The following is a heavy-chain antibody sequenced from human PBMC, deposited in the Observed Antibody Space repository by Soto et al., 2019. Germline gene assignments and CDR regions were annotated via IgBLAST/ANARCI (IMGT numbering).Heavy chain of an antibody. Sequence: SETLSLTCTVSGGPISSSSYYWGWIRQPPGKGLEWIGSISYSGSTYYNPSLKSRVTISVDTSKNQFSLKLSSVTAADTAVYYCARRFTMTVVVFDYWGQGALVTVSS. CDR1: GGPISSSSYY. CDR3: ARRFTMTVVVFDY. J-gene: IGHJ4*02. D-gene: IGHD3-22*01. CDR2: ISYSGST. V-gene: IGHV4-39*01.